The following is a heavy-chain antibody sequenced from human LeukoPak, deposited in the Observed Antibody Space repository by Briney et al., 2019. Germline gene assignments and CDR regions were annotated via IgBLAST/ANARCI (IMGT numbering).Heavy chain of an antibody. CDR2: ISSSGSTI. CDR3: AKGGGYEAQYYYYYLDV. J-gene: IGHJ6*03. CDR1: GFTFSSYE. Sequence: GGSLRLSCAASGFTFSSYEMNWVRQAPGKGLEWVSYISSSGSTIYYADSVKGRFTISRDNAKNSLYLQMNSLRAEDTAVYYCAKGGGYEAQYYYYYLDVWGKGTTVTISS. D-gene: IGHD5-12*01. V-gene: IGHV3-48*03.